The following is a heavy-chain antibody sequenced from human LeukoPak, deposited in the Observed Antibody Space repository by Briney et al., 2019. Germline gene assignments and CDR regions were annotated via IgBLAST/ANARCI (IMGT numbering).Heavy chain of an antibody. CDR1: GFTFSSYA. D-gene: IGHD6-13*01. J-gene: IGHJ4*02. CDR3: AKFPSSSTWSYYFDY. Sequence: AGSLRLSCAASGFTFSSYAMTWLRQAPGKRLQWVSAISGSGGSTNYAASVKGRFTISRDNSKNTLYLQMNSLRAEDTAVYYCAKFPSSSTWSYYFDYWGQGTLVTVSS. CDR2: ISGSGGST. V-gene: IGHV3-23*01.